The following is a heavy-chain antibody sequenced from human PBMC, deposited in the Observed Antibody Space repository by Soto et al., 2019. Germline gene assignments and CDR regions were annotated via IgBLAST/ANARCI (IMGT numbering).Heavy chain of an antibody. V-gene: IGHV3-23*01. CDR2: ISGSGGST. Sequence: VGSLRLSCAASGFTFSSYAMNWVRQAPGKGLEWVSAISGSGGSTYYADSVKGRFTISRDNSKNTLYLQMNSLRAEDTAVYYCAKDRQWLLPTHFDYWGQGTLVTVSS. J-gene: IGHJ4*02. D-gene: IGHD3-22*01. CDR3: AKDRQWLLPTHFDY. CDR1: GFTFSSYA.